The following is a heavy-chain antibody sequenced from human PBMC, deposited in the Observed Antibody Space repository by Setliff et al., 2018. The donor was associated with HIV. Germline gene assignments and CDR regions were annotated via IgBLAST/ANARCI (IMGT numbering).Heavy chain of an antibody. CDR1: GYTFTGYY. V-gene: IGHV1-2*02. D-gene: IGHD6-19*01. CDR2: INPNSGGT. J-gene: IGHJ6*02. CDR3: ARNSSGWYYSNYYYYGIDV. Sequence: ASVKVSCKASGYTFTGYYMHWVRQAPGQGLEWMGWINPNSGGTNYAQKFQGRVTMTRDTSISTAYMELSRLRSDGTAVYYCARNSSGWYYSNYYYYGIDVWGQGTTVTVSS.